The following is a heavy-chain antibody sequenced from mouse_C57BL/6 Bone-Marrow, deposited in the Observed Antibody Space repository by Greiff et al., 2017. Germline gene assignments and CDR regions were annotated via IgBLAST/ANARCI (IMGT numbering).Heavy chain of an antibody. CDR1: GYTFTSYW. Sequence: QVQLQPPGAELVKPGASVTLSCKASGYTFTSYWMHWVKQRPGQGLEWIGMIHPNSGSTNYNEKFKSKATLTVDKSSSTAYMQLSSLTSEDSAVYYCARKTTVVAPYAMDYWGQGTSVTVYS. CDR3: ARKTTVVAPYAMDY. CDR2: IHPNSGST. V-gene: IGHV1-64*01. D-gene: IGHD1-1*01. J-gene: IGHJ4*01.